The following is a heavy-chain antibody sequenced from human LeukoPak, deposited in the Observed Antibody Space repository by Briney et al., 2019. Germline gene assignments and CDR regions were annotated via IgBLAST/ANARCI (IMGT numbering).Heavy chain of an antibody. V-gene: IGHV1-2*02. CDR1: GGTFSTFG. D-gene: IGHD2-2*01. CDR2: INPNSGGT. J-gene: IGHJ6*03. Sequence: ASVKVSCKASGGTFSTFGISWVRQAPGQGLEWMGWINPNSGGTNYAQKFQGRVTMTRDTSISTAYMELSRLRSDDTAVYYCARDRNNIVVVPAAIIAWVRVRPIDYYYMDVWGKGTTVTVSS. CDR3: ARDRNNIVVVPAAIIAWVRVRPIDYYYMDV.